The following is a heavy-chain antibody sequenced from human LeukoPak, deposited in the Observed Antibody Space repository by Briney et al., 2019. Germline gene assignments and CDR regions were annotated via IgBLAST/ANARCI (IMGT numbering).Heavy chain of an antibody. Sequence: GGSLRLSCAASGFTFDDYVMHWVRQAPGKGLEWVSGISWNSGSIGYADSVRGRFTISRDNAKNSLYLQINSLRAEDTALYYCAKGANYGSPNRYYFDYWGQGTLVTVSS. D-gene: IGHD3-10*01. J-gene: IGHJ4*02. CDR3: AKGANYGSPNRYYFDY. V-gene: IGHV3-9*01. CDR1: GFTFDDYV. CDR2: ISWNSGSI.